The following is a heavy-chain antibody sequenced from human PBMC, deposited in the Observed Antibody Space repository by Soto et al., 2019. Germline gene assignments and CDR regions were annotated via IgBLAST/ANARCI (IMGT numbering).Heavy chain of an antibody. D-gene: IGHD6-13*01. CDR2: ISGRGGST. J-gene: IGHJ5*02. CDR1: GFTFSNYA. CDR3: AKAMTSSWTLSS. V-gene: IGHV3-23*01. Sequence: EVQLLESGGGLVQPGGSLRLPCAASGFTFSNYAMSWVRQAPGKGLEWVSGISGRGGSTYYTDSVKGRFTISRDNSKNTLYLQMNSLRAEDTAVYYCAKAMTSSWTLSSWGQGTLVTVSS.